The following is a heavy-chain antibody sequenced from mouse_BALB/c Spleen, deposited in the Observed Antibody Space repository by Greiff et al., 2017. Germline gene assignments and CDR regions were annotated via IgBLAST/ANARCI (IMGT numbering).Heavy chain of an antibody. J-gene: IGHJ1*01. CDR2: ISNGGGST. CDR3: ARRGWLLRYFDV. Sequence: EVKVVESGGGLVQPGGSLKLSCAASGFTFSSYTMSWVRQTPEKRLEWVAYISNGGGSTYYPDTVKGRFTISRDNAKNTLYLQMSSLKSEDTAMYYCARRGWLLRYFDVWGAGTTVTVSS. CDR1: GFTFSSYT. V-gene: IGHV5-12-2*01. D-gene: IGHD2-3*01.